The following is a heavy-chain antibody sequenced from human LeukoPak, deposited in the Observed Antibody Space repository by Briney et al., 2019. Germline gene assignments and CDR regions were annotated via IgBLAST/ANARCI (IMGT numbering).Heavy chain of an antibody. CDR1: EFVFSNHA. J-gene: IGHJ1*01. V-gene: IGHV3-21*01. Sequence: GGSLRLSCVASEFVFSNHAMIWVRQAPGKGLEWISSITSDSSNIFYANSVRGRFTISRDNANNALHLQMNSLRAEDTAVYYCARGGMSYYDFWSGHSEFQHWGQGTLVTVSS. D-gene: IGHD3-3*01. CDR2: ITSDSSNI. CDR3: ARGGMSYYDFWSGHSEFQH.